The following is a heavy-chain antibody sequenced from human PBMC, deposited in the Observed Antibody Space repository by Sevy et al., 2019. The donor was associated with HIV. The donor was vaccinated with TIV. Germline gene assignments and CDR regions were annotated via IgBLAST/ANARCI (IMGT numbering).Heavy chain of an antibody. CDR2: ISYDGSNK. CDR3: ARDRLAAAGHSYYYYYYMDV. D-gene: IGHD6-13*01. V-gene: IGHV3-30-3*01. J-gene: IGHJ6*03. Sequence: GGSLRLSCAASGFTFSSYAMHWVRQAPGKGLEWVAVISYDGSNKYYADSVKGRFTISRDNSKNTLYLQMNSLRVEDTAVYYCARDRLAAAGHSYYYYYYMDVWGKGTTVTVSS. CDR1: GFTFSSYA.